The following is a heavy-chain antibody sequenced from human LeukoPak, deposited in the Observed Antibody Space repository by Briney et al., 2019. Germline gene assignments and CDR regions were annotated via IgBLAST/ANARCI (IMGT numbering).Heavy chain of an antibody. Sequence: SVKVSCKASGGTFSSYAISWVRQAPGQGLEWMGRIIPILGIANCAQKFQGRVTITADKSTSTAYMELSSLRSEDTAVYYCARDRGYSYGRFDYWGQGTLVTVSS. J-gene: IGHJ4*02. V-gene: IGHV1-69*04. CDR1: GGTFSSYA. D-gene: IGHD5-18*01. CDR2: IIPILGIA. CDR3: ARDRGYSYGRFDY.